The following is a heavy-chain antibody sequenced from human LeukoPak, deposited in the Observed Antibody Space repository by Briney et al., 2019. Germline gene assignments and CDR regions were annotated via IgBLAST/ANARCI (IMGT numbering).Heavy chain of an antibody. V-gene: IGHV4-39*07. J-gene: IGHJ4*02. CDR3: AKGGVKCGRTRGPFFPSFDN. CDR1: GGSISSSSYY. CDR2: IYYSGST. D-gene: IGHD2-21*01. Sequence: PSETLSLTCTVSGGSISSSSYYWGWIRQPPGKGLEWIGSIYYSGSTYYNPSLKSRVTISVDTSKNQFFLKLNSVTTSDTAVYYCAKGGVKCGRTRGPFFPSFDNWGQGRLVTVSS.